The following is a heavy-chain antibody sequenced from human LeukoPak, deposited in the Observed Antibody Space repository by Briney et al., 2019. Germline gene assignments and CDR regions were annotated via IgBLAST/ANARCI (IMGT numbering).Heavy chain of an antibody. Sequence: PGGSLRLSCAASGFTFSSYSMNWVRQAPGMGLEWVSALSGSGTSTDYADSVKGRFTISRDISKNTLYLQMNSLRVEDTAVYYCAKDQPQRNTIWGQGTMVTVSS. CDR1: GFTFSSYS. CDR3: AKDQPQRNTI. D-gene: IGHD1-1*01. J-gene: IGHJ3*02. CDR2: LSGSGTST. V-gene: IGHV3-23*01.